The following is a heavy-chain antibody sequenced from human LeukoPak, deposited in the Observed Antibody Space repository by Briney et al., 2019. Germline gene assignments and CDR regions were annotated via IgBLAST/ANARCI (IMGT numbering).Heavy chain of an antibody. V-gene: IGHV3-21*04. Sequence: GGSLRLSCAASGFTFNSHMMIWVRQAPGKGLEWVASISSESIHLRYADSVKGRFTISRDNSKNTLYLQMNSLRAEDTAVYYCANLGSSLHDAFDIWGQGTMVTVSS. J-gene: IGHJ3*02. D-gene: IGHD7-27*01. CDR2: ISSESIHL. CDR1: GFTFNSHM. CDR3: ANLGSSLHDAFDI.